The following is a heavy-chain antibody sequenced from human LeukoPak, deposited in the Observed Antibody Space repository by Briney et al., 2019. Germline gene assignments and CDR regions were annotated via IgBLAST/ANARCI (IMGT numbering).Heavy chain of an antibody. CDR1: GGTFSSYA. D-gene: IGHD4-17*01. J-gene: IGHJ3*02. CDR3: AKDLMTTVTTSAFDI. V-gene: IGHV1-69*13. Sequence: SVKVSCKASGGTFSSYAISWVRQAPGQGLEWMGGIIPIFGTANYAQKFQGRVTITADESTSTAYMELSSLRSEDTAVYYCAKDLMTTVTTSAFDIWGQGTMVTVSS. CDR2: IIPIFGTA.